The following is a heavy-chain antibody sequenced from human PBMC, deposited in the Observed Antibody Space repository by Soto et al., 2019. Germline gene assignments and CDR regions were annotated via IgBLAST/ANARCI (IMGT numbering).Heavy chain of an antibody. CDR2: IHYSGST. J-gene: IGHJ4*02. Sequence: QLQLQESGPGLVKPSETLSLTCTVSGDSVTISDYYWGWIRQPPGKGLEWIGSIHYSGSTYYNPSLKSRVTISGDTSKKQFSPKLTSVTAADPAVYYCAAHDSGGYYAEYWGQGTLVTVSA. V-gene: IGHV4-39*01. CDR1: GDSVTISDYY. D-gene: IGHD3-22*01. CDR3: AAHDSGGYYAEY.